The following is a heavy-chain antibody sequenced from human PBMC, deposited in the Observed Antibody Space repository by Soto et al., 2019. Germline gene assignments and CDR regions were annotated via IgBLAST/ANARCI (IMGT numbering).Heavy chain of an antibody. Sequence: GGSLRLSCAASGFTFSSYGMHWVRQAPGKGLEWVAVISYDGSNKYYADSVKGRFIISRDNSKNTLYLQMNSLRAEDTAVYYCAKDPAPWYYDFWSGYRPHYYCGMHVYCQGTTVTVA. CDR1: GFTFSSYG. CDR3: AKDPAPWYYDFWSGYRPHYYCGMHV. D-gene: IGHD3-3*01. J-gene: IGHJ6*02. V-gene: IGHV3-30*18. CDR2: ISYDGSNK.